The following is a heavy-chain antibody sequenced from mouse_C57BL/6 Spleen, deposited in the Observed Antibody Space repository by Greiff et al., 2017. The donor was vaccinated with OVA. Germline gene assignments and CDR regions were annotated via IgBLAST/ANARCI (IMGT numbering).Heavy chain of an antibody. CDR2: IDPNSGGT. D-gene: IGHD1-1*01. CDR3: ARFTTEVATDWYFDV. CDR1: GYTFTSYW. J-gene: IGHJ1*03. V-gene: IGHV1-72*01. Sequence: QVQLQQPGAELVKPGASVKLSCKASGYTFTSYWMHWVKQRPGRGLEWIGRIDPNSGGTKYNEKFKSKATLTVDKPSSTAYMQLSSLTSEDSAVYYCARFTTEVATDWYFDVWGTGTTVTVSS.